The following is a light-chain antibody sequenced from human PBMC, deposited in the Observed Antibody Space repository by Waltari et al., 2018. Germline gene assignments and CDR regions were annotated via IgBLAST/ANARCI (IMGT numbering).Light chain of an antibody. V-gene: IGKV3-15*01. J-gene: IGKJ1*01. CDR3: QQYNSWPRT. CDR2: GAS. Sequence: EIVMTQSPATLSVYPGERATLSCRASQSVSNNLAWFQHKPGQAPRLLIYGASTRAAGIPARFSGSGSGADFTLTISSLQSEDFALYYCQQYNSWPRTFGQGTKVEIK. CDR1: QSVSNN.